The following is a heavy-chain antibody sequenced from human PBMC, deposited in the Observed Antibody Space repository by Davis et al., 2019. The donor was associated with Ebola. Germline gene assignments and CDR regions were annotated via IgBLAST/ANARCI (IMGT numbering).Heavy chain of an antibody. CDR2: VSSSSSHI. CDR1: GFTFSSYG. J-gene: IGHJ6*03. Sequence: GESLKISCAASGFTFSSYGMHWVRQAPGKGLEWVSYVSSSSSHIYYADSVRGRFTISRDNAKNSLYLQMNSLRDEDTAVYYCARDLSTPGVDYYYYMDLWGKGTTVTVSS. CDR3: ARDLSTPGVDYYYYMDL. D-gene: IGHD5/OR15-5a*01. V-gene: IGHV3-48*02.